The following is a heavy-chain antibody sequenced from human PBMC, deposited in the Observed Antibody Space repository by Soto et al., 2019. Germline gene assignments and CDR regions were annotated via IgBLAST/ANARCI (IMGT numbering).Heavy chain of an antibody. CDR1: GYRFTTYY. CDR2: MNIDTGGT. D-gene: IGHD5-18*01. Sequence: SVKVSCKASGYRFTTYYIHWVRQAPGQGLEWMGRMNIDTGGTTYAQKFQGRVTMTRDTSISTAYMEVSSVKSDDTAMYYCARDGNFAFRGYSFAFDLWGQGTLVTV. J-gene: IGHJ4*02. CDR3: ARDGNFAFRGYSFAFDL. V-gene: IGHV1-2*06.